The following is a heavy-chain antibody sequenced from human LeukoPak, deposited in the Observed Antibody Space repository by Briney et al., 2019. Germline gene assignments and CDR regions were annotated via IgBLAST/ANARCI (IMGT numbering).Heavy chain of an antibody. V-gene: IGHV4-61*02. CDR2: IYTSGST. CDR1: GGSISSSSSY. J-gene: IGHJ5*02. D-gene: IGHD2-2*01. Sequence: SSETLSLTCTVSGGSISSSSSYCNWIRQPAGKGLEWIGRIYTSGSTNYNPSLKSRVTISVDTSKNQFSLKLSSVTAADTAVYYCALRGLVRGFDPWGQGTLVTVSS. CDR3: ALRGLVRGFDP.